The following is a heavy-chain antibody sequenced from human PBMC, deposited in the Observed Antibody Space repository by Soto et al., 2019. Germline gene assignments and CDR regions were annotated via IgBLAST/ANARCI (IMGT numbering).Heavy chain of an antibody. Sequence: QVQLVQSGAEVKKPGASVKVSCKASGYTFTSYDINWVRQATGQGLEWMGWTNPNSGNTGYAQKDEGGVTMHRNTSISTTYMELSSLRCEDRAVYYCARGHDCGEGDAFDIWGQGTMVTVPS. CDR1: GYTFTSYD. CDR3: ARGHDCGEGDAFDI. CDR2: TNPNSGNT. V-gene: IGHV1-8*01. J-gene: IGHJ3*02. D-gene: IGHD4-17*01.